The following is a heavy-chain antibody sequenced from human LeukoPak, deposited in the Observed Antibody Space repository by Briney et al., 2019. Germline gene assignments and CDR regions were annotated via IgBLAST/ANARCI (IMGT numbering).Heavy chain of an antibody. CDR1: EFTFSSYA. CDR2: ISGSGDST. Sequence: GGSLRLSCAASEFTFSSYAMNWVRQAPGKGLEWVSSISGSGDSTYYTDSVKGRFTISRDNSKNTLNLQMNNLRAEDTAVYYCAKHHPPDYYGLGGAFDIWGQGTMVTVSS. V-gene: IGHV3-23*01. CDR3: AKHHPPDYYGLGGAFDI. J-gene: IGHJ3*02. D-gene: IGHD3-10*01.